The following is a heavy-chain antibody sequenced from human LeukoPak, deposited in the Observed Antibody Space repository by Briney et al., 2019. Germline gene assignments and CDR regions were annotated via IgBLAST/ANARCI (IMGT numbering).Heavy chain of an antibody. CDR2: MNPNSGNT. CDR1: GYTFTSYD. D-gene: IGHD6-13*01. CDR3: ARVRYSSSWYNNDAFDI. V-gene: IGHV1-8*01. J-gene: IGHJ3*02. Sequence: ASVKVSCKASGYTFTSYDINWVRQAPGQGLEWMGWMNPNSGNTGYVQKFQGRVTMTRNTSISTAYMELSSLRSEDTAVYYCARVRYSSSWYNNDAFDIWGQGTMVTVSS.